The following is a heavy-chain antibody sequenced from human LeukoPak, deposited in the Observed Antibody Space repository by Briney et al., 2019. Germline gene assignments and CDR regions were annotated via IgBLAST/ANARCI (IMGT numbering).Heavy chain of an antibody. Sequence: GGSLRLSCAASVFTFSSYSMNWVRQAPGKGLEWVSSISSSSSYIYYADSVKGRFTISRDNAKNSLYLQMNSLRAEDTAVYYCARRGRKYCSGGSCPPTGYWGQGTLVTVSS. D-gene: IGHD2-15*01. CDR2: ISSSSSYI. J-gene: IGHJ4*02. V-gene: IGHV3-21*01. CDR1: VFTFSSYS. CDR3: ARRGRKYCSGGSCPPTGY.